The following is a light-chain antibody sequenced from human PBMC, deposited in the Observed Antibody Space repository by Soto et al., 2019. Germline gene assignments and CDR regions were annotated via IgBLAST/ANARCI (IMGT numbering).Light chain of an antibody. V-gene: IGLV1-36*01. CDR1: SSNIGNNA. CDR2: YDD. J-gene: IGLJ2*01. CDR3: AAWDDSLNGVV. Sequence: QSVLTQPPSVSEAPRQRVTISCSGSSSNIGNNAVNWDQQLPGKAPKLLIYYDDLLPSWVSDRFSGSKSVTSASLQISGLQSEDEPDYYCAAWDDSLNGVVFGGGTKLTVL.